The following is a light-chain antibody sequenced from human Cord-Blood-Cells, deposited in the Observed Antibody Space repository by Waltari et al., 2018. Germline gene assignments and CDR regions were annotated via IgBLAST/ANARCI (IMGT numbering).Light chain of an antibody. CDR3: SSYTSSSPYV. CDR1: SSDVGGYNY. V-gene: IGLV2-14*03. CDR2: DVS. Sequence: QSALTQPASVSGSPGQSITISSTGPSSDVGGYNYVSWYQHHPGNAPELMIYDVSKRPSGFYNRFSGSKSGNTASLTISGIQAQDEAYYYCSSYTSSSPYVFGTGTKVTVL. J-gene: IGLJ1*01.